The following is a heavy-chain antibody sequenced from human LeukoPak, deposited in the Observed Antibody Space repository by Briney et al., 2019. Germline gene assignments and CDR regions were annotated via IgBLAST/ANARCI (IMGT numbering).Heavy chain of an antibody. D-gene: IGHD2-21*01. J-gene: IGHJ4*02. CDR3: ARHAKFFDGSDFNFDS. V-gene: IGHV4-59*08. Sequence: PSETLSLTCTVSGGSIINYYWSWVRQPPGKGLEWIAYIYSSGNSNYNPSLKSRVTMSVDRSRNQFSLKLNSVTAADTAVYYCARHAKFFDGSDFNFDSWGQGTLVIVSS. CDR2: IYSSGNS. CDR1: GGSIINYY.